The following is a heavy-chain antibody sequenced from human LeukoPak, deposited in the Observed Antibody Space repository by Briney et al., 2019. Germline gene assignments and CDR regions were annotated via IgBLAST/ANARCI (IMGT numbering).Heavy chain of an antibody. Sequence: SETLSLTCTVSGGSISSSSYYWGWIRQPPGKGLEWIGSIYYSGSTYYNPSLKSRVTISVDTSKNQFSLKLNSVTAADTAVYYCASRAGGWYFDLWGRGTLVTVSS. J-gene: IGHJ2*01. D-gene: IGHD3-16*01. CDR2: IYYSGST. CDR3: ASRAGGWYFDL. CDR1: GGSISSSSYY. V-gene: IGHV4-39*07.